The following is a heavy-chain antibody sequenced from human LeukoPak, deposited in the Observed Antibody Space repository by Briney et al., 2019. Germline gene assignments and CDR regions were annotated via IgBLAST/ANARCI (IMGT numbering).Heavy chain of an antibody. CDR3: ARENIAAAGTYYYYMDV. D-gene: IGHD6-13*01. V-gene: IGHV1-2*02. CDR1: GYTFTGYY. J-gene: IGHJ6*03. CDR2: INPNSGGT. Sequence: EASVKVSCKASGYTFTGYYMHWVRQAPGQGREWMGWINPNSGGTNYAQKFQGRVTMTRDTSISTAYMELSRLRSDDTAVYYCARENIAAAGTYYYYMDVWGKGTTVTVSS.